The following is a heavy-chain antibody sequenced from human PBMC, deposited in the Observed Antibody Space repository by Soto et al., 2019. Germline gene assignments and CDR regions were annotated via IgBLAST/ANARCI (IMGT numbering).Heavy chain of an antibody. CDR1: GGTFSSYT. V-gene: IGHV1-69*02. CDR3: ARQQQVLPYKWFDP. Sequence: QVQLVQSGAEVKKPGSSVKVSCKASGGTFSSYTISWVRQAPGQGLEWMGRIIPILGIVSYAQKFQGRVTITADKSTSTVYMGLSRLRSEDTAVYYCARQQQVLPYKWFDPWGQGTLVTVSS. CDR2: IIPILGIV. J-gene: IGHJ5*02. D-gene: IGHD6-13*01.